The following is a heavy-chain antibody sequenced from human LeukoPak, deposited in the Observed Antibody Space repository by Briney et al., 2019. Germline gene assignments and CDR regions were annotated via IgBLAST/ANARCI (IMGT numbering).Heavy chain of an antibody. Sequence: PSQTLSLTCTVSGGSISSGGYYWSWIRQPPGKGLEWIGYIYHSGSTYYNPSLKNRVTISVDRSKNQFSLKLSSVTAADTAVYYCARGRESRPPDYWGQGTLVTVSS. CDR1: GGSISSGGYY. V-gene: IGHV4-30-2*01. J-gene: IGHJ4*02. CDR3: ARGRESRPPDY. D-gene: IGHD1-14*01. CDR2: IYHSGST.